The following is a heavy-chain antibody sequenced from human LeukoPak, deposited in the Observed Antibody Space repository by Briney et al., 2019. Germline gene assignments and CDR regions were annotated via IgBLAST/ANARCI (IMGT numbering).Heavy chain of an antibody. CDR2: IYYSGST. V-gene: IGHV4-39*01. CDR3: ATSGWYLLPGIY. CDR1: GGSFSSTNYY. D-gene: IGHD6-19*01. J-gene: IGHJ4*02. Sequence: SETLSLTCTVSGGSFSSTNYYWGWIRQPPGKGLEWIGSIYYSGSTYYNPSLKSRVTISVDTSKNQFSLKLSSVTAADTAVFYCATSGWYLLPGIYWGQGTLVTVSS.